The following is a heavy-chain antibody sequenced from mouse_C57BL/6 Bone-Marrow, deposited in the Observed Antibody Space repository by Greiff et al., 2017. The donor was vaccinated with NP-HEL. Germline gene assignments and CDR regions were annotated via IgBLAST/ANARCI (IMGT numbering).Heavy chain of an antibody. D-gene: IGHD1-1*01. J-gene: IGHJ4*01. CDR1: GYTFTSYW. V-gene: IGHV1-52*01. CDR2: IDPSDSET. Sequence: QVHVKQSGAELVRPGSSVKLSCKASGYTFTSYWMHWVKQRPIQGLEWIGNIDPSDSETHYNQKFKDKATLTVDKSSSTAYMQLSSLTSEDSAVYYCARRGYYGSPYAMDYWGQGTSVTVSS. CDR3: ARRGYYGSPYAMDY.